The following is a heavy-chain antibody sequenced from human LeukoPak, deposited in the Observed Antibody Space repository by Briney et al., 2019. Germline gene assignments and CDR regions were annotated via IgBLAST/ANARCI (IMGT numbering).Heavy chain of an antibody. CDR1: GFTFSSYA. V-gene: IGHV3-23*01. CDR2: ISGSGGST. D-gene: IGHD3-10*01. Sequence: PGGSLRLSCAASGFTFSSYAMSWVRQAPGKGLEWVSAISGSGGSTYYADSVKGRFTISRDNYKNTLSLQMNSLRAEDTAMYYCARGNYGSGSNYYYGLDVWGQGTTVTVSS. J-gene: IGHJ6*02. CDR3: ARGNYGSGSNYYYGLDV.